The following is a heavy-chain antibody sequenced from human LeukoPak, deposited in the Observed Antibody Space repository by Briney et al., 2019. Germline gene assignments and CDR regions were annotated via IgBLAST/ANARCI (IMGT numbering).Heavy chain of an antibody. J-gene: IGHJ4*02. Sequence: SGGSLRLSCAASGFTFSSYAMSWVRQAPGKGLEWVSAISGSGGSTYYADSVKGRFTISRDNSKNTLYLQMNSLRAEDTAVYYCAKSERLGYYFDYWGQGTLVTVSS. CDR2: ISGSGGST. CDR3: AKSERLGYYFDY. V-gene: IGHV3-23*01. CDR1: GFTFSSYA. D-gene: IGHD6-25*01.